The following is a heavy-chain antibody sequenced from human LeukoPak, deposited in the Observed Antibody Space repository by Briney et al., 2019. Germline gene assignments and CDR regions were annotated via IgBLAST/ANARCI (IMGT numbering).Heavy chain of an antibody. CDR2: IYSGGRT. D-gene: IGHD3-10*01. CDR3: ARDGFGVYYYYYMDV. Sequence: GGSLRLSCAVSGFTVSNNYMNWVRQAPGKGLEWVSIIYSGGRTYYADSAKGRFTISRDIFKNTVYLQMNSLRAEDTAVYYCARDGFGVYYYYYMDVWGKGTTVTVSS. J-gene: IGHJ6*03. CDR1: GFTVSNNY. V-gene: IGHV3-53*01.